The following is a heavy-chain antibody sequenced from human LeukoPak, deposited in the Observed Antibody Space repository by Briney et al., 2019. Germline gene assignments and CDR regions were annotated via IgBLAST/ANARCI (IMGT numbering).Heavy chain of an antibody. Sequence: QLGGSLRLSCAASGFTFDDYAMHWVRQAPGKGLAWVSGISWNSGSIGYADSVKGRFTISRDNAKNSLYLQMNSLRAEDTALYYCATYGSGSRYDAFDIWGQGTMVTVSS. CDR1: GFTFDDYA. V-gene: IGHV3-9*01. J-gene: IGHJ3*02. CDR3: ATYGSGSRYDAFDI. CDR2: ISWNSGSI. D-gene: IGHD3-10*01.